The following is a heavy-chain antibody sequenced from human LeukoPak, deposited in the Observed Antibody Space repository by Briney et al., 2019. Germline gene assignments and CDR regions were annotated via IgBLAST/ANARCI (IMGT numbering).Heavy chain of an antibody. V-gene: IGHV3-23*01. D-gene: IGHD6-13*01. Sequence: GGSLRLSCAASGFTSSSYAMTWVRQAPGKGLEWVSSISGSGGSTYYADSVKGRFTISRDNSKNTLYLQMNSLRAEDTAVYYCAKDLLGIAAAATGYWGQGTLVTVSS. CDR2: ISGSGGST. CDR3: AKDLLGIAAAATGY. CDR1: GFTSSSYA. J-gene: IGHJ4*02.